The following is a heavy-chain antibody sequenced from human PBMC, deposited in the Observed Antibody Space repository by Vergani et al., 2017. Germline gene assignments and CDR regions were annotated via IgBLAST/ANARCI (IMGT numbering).Heavy chain of an antibody. CDR1: GASISSSRYY. CDR2: IYYSGST. Sequence: QLQLQESGPGLVKPSETLSLTCTVSGASISSSRYYWGWSRQPPGKGLEWIGNIYYSGSTYYNPSLKSPVTISVDTSKNQFSLKLTSVTAADTAVYYCARRGYSYGSPFDYWGQGILVTVSS. V-gene: IGHV4-39*01. J-gene: IGHJ4*02. D-gene: IGHD5-18*01. CDR3: ARRGYSYGSPFDY.